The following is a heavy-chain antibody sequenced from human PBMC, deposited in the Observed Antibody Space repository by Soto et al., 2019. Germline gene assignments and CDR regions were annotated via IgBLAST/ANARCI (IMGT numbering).Heavy chain of an antibody. J-gene: IGHJ4*02. V-gene: IGHV3-15*01. CDR2: IKDRDYGGTA. CDR3: TTNDY. Sequence: GGSLRLSCVASGFNFSDAWMTWVRQAPGKGLEWVGRIKDRDYGGTADYAASVKGRFTMSRDDSTNMLFLQMNSLKSEDTAVYYCTTNDYWGQGTQVTVSS. CDR1: GFNFSDAW.